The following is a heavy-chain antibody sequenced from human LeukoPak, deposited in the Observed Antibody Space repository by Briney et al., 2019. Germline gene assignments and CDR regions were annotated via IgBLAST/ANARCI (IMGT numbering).Heavy chain of an antibody. CDR1: GFTFSSYG. CDR2: IRYDGSNK. Sequence: PGGSLRLSCAASGFTFSSYGMHWVRQAPGKGLEWVAFIRYDGSNKYYADSVKGRFTISRDNSKNTLYLQMNSLRAEDTAVYYCARDPLYYDSSGSPVDYWGQGTLVTVSS. J-gene: IGHJ4*02. D-gene: IGHD3-22*01. CDR3: ARDPLYYDSSGSPVDY. V-gene: IGHV3-30*02.